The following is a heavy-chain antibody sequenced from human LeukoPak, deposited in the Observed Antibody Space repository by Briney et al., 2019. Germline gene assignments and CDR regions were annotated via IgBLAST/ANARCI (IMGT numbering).Heavy chain of an antibody. CDR3: AKDPSGTTDIVILPATDY. Sequence: GGSSRLSCAASGFTVSSNYMSWVRQAPGKGLEWVSVIYSGGSTYYADSVKGRFTISRDNSKNTLYLQMNSLRAEDTAVYYCAKDPSGTTDIVILPATDYWGQGTLVTVSS. D-gene: IGHD2-2*01. CDR1: GFTVSSNY. V-gene: IGHV3-53*01. CDR2: IYSGGST. J-gene: IGHJ4*02.